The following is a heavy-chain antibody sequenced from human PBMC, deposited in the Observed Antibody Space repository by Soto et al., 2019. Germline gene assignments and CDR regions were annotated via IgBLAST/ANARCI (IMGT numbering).Heavy chain of an antibody. Sequence: ASVKVSCKASGYTFTSYDINWVRQATGQGLEWMGWMNPNSGNTGYAQKLQGRVTMTRDTSTSTAYMELRSLRSDDTAVYYCAGGYSYGYVMGRDAFDIWGQGTMVTVSS. CDR1: GYTFTSYD. V-gene: IGHV1-8*01. D-gene: IGHD5-18*01. J-gene: IGHJ3*02. CDR2: MNPNSGNT. CDR3: AGGYSYGYVMGRDAFDI.